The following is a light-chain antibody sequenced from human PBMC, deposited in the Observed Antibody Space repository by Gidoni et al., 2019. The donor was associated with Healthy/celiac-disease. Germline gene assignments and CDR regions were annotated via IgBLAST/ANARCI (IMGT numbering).Light chain of an antibody. J-gene: IGKJ1*01. Sequence: EIQMTPSPSSLSASVGDRVTITCRASQSISSYLNWYQQKPGKAPKLLIYAASSLQSGVPSRFSGSGSGTDFTLTISSLQPEDFATYYCQQSYSTPLTFGRGTKVEIK. CDR2: AAS. CDR1: QSISSY. V-gene: IGKV1-39*01. CDR3: QQSYSTPLT.